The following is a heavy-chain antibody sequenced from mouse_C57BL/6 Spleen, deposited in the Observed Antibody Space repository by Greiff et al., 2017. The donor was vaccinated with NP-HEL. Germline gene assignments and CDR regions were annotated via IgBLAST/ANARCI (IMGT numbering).Heavy chain of an antibody. CDR3: ARFYYGYDGGYFDY. D-gene: IGHD2-2*01. CDR1: GYTFPSYW. Sequence: VQLQQPGAELVRPGSSVKLSCKASGYTFPSYWMHWVEQRPIQGLEWIGNIYPSDSETHYNQKFKDKATLTVDKSSSTAYMQLSSLTSEDSAVYYCARFYYGYDGGYFDYWGQGTTLTVSS. V-gene: IGHV1-52*01. CDR2: IYPSDSET. J-gene: IGHJ2*01.